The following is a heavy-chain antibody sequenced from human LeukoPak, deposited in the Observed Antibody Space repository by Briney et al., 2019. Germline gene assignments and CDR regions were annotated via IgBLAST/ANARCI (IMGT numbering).Heavy chain of an antibody. CDR2: ISYDGSNK. D-gene: IGHD3-22*01. J-gene: IGHJ4*02. CDR3: AKVAYYYDSSGYYDY. Sequence: GRSLRLSCAASGFTFSSYGMHWVRQAPGKGLEWVAVISYDGSNKYYADSVKGRFTISRDNSKNTLYLQMSSLRAEDTAVYYCAKVAYYYDSSGYYDYWGQGTLVTVSS. CDR1: GFTFSSYG. V-gene: IGHV3-30*18.